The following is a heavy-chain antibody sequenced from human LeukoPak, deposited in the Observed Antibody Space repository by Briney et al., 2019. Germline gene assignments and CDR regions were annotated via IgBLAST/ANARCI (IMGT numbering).Heavy chain of an antibody. D-gene: IGHD1-26*01. CDR3: AKRGGGSYPDV. V-gene: IGHV3-13*01. CDR2: IGTAGDT. CDR1: GFTFSSYD. J-gene: IGHJ6*04. Sequence: GGSLRLSCAASGFTFSSYDMHWVRQATGKGLEWVSAIGTAGDTYYPDSVKGRFTISRDNSKNTLYLQMNSLRAEDTAVYYCAKRGGGSYPDVWGKGTTVTISS.